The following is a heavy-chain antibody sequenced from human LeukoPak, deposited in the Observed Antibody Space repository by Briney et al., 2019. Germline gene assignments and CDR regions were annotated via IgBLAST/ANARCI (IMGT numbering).Heavy chain of an antibody. J-gene: IGHJ4*02. V-gene: IGHV1-69*01. D-gene: IGHD2-15*01. Sequence: SVKVSCKASGGTFSSYAISWVRQAPGQGLEWMGGIIPIFGTANYAQKFQGRVTITADESTSTAYMELSGLRSEDTAVYYCASRIGYCSGGSCYWHYFDYWGQGTLVTVSS. CDR1: GGTFSSYA. CDR2: IIPIFGTA. CDR3: ASRIGYCSGGSCYWHYFDY.